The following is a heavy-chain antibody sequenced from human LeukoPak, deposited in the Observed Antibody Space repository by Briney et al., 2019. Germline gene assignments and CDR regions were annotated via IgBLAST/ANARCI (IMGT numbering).Heavy chain of an antibody. CDR2: VSFHGTDK. D-gene: IGHD3-10*01. Sequence: GGSLRLSCAASGFTFSNYAMHWVRQAPGKGLDWVAVVSFHGTDKFYADSVKGRFTISRDNSKNTLYLQMNSLRAEDTAVYYCAKEYYYGSGSSMDVWGKGTTVTISS. CDR3: AKEYYYGSGSSMDV. CDR1: GFTFSNYA. J-gene: IGHJ6*03. V-gene: IGHV3-30*04.